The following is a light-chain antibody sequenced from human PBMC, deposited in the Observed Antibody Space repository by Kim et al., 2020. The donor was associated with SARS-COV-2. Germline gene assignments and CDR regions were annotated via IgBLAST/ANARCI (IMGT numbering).Light chain of an antibody. Sequence: SYELTQPPSVSVAPGKTARITCGGNNIGSKSVHWYQQKPGQAPVLVIYYDTDRPSGILERFSGSNSGNTATLTISRVEAGDEADYYCQVWDSSCDHYVFG. CDR3: QVWDSSCDHYV. V-gene: IGLV3-21*04. CDR2: YDT. J-gene: IGLJ1*01. CDR1: NIGSKS.